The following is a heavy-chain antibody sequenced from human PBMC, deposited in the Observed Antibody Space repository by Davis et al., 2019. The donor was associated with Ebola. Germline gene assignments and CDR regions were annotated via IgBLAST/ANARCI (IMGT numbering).Heavy chain of an antibody. CDR1: GFTFSSYA. V-gene: IGHV3-30-3*01. CDR3: AKGLGEDYYYGMDV. Sequence: GESLKISCAASGFTFSSYAMHWVRQAPGKGLEWVAVISYDGSNKYYADSVKGRFTISRDNSKNTLYLQMNSLRAEDTAVYYCAKGLGEDYYYGMDVWGQGTTVTVSS. D-gene: IGHD2-21*01. J-gene: IGHJ6*02. CDR2: ISYDGSNK.